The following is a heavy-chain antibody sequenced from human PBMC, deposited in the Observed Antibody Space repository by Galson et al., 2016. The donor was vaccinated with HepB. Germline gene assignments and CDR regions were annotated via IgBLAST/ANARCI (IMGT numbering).Heavy chain of an antibody. Sequence: QSGAEVKKPGESLKISCKGSGYYFASYLIGWVRKMPGKGLEWMGIINPSDSETEYSPSFHGQVTISADKSTSTAYLQWNSLQASDTAMYYCARTPVYGDFDYWGQGTLVTVSS. CDR1: GYYFASYL. J-gene: IGHJ4*02. CDR2: INPSDSET. D-gene: IGHD4-17*01. V-gene: IGHV5-51*01. CDR3: ARTPVYGDFDY.